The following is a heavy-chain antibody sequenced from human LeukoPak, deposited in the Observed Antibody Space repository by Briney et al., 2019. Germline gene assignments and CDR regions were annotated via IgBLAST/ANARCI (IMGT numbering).Heavy chain of an antibody. CDR3: AKSNGYDFWSGYYDY. Sequence: GGSLRLSCAASGFTFSSYAMSWVRQAPGKGLEWVSAISGSGGSTYYADSVKDRFTISRDNSKNTLYLQMNSLRAEDTAVYYCAKSNGYDFWSGYYDYWGQGTLVTVSS. D-gene: IGHD3-3*01. V-gene: IGHV3-23*01. J-gene: IGHJ4*02. CDR2: ISGSGGST. CDR1: GFTFSSYA.